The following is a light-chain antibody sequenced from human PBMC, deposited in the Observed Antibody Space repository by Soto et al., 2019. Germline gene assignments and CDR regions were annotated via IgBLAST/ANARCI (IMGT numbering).Light chain of an antibody. V-gene: IGLV2-14*03. CDR3: SSYTSGSTPYV. CDR1: SSDVGAYDY. Sequence: QSVLTQPASLSVSPGQSITISCTGTSSDVGAYDYVSWYQQYPGKAPKLMIYDVTDRPSGVSDRFFGSKSGNTASLTISGLQAEDEADYYCSSYTSGSTPYVFGTGTKVTVL. CDR2: DVT. J-gene: IGLJ1*01.